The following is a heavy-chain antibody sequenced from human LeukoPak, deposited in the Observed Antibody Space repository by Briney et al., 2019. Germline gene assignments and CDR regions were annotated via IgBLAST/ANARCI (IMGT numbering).Heavy chain of an antibody. J-gene: IGHJ6*02. CDR2: ISSSSSYI. Sequence: PGGSLRLSCAASGFTFSSYSMNWVRQAPGKGLEWVSSISSSSSYIYYADSVKGRFTISRDNAKNSLYLQMNSLRAEDTAVYYCARDTTVVVPGNYYYYGMGVWGQGTTVTVSS. V-gene: IGHV3-21*01. CDR1: GFTFSSYS. D-gene: IGHD2-2*01. CDR3: ARDTTVVVPGNYYYYGMGV.